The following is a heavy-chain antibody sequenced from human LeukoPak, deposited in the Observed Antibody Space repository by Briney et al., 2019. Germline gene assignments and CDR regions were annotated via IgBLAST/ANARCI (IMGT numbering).Heavy chain of an antibody. J-gene: IGHJ3*02. CDR2: INPSGGST. Sequence: ASVKVSCKASGYTFTSYYMHWVRQAPGQGLEWMGIINPSGGSTSYAQKFQGRVTMTRDTSTSTVYMELSSLRSEDTAVYYCARDPASTYDFWSGYDVFDIWGQGTMVTVSS. CDR3: ARDPASTYDFWSGYDVFDI. D-gene: IGHD3-3*01. V-gene: IGHV1-46*01. CDR1: GYTFTSYY.